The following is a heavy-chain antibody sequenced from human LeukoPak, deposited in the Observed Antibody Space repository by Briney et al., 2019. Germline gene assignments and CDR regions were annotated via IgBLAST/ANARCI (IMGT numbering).Heavy chain of an antibody. CDR2: ISGSGSST. D-gene: IGHD3-10*02. CDR1: GFTFSSYG. Sequence: GGSLRLSCAASGFTFSSYGMSWVRQAPAKGLEWVSAISGSGSSTYYADSVKGRFTISRDNSKNTLYLQMNSLRAEDTAVYYCAELGITMIGGVWGKGTTVTISS. V-gene: IGHV3-23*01. J-gene: IGHJ6*04. CDR3: AELGITMIGGV.